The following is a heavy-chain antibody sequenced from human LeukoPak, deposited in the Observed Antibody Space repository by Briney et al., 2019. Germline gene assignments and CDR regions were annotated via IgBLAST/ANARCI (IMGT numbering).Heavy chain of an antibody. J-gene: IGHJ4*02. D-gene: IGHD3-9*01. CDR2: ISYDGSNK. CDR3: AKSSPPYDILTPDY. CDR1: GFTFSSYG. Sequence: GGSLRLSCAASGFTFSSYGMHWVRQAPGKGLEWVAVISYDGSNKYYADSVKGRFTISRDNSKNTLYLQMNSLRAEDTAVYYCAKSSPPYDILTPDYRGQGTLVTVSS. V-gene: IGHV3-30*18.